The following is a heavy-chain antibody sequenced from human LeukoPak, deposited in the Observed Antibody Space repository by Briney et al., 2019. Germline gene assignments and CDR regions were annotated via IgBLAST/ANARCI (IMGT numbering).Heavy chain of an antibody. CDR3: ARGGDYYGSGSYYTPKIDY. J-gene: IGHJ4*02. Sequence: SETLSLTCAVYGGSFSGYYWSWIRQPPGKGLEWIGEINHSGSTNYNPSLKSRVTISVDKSKNQFSLKLSSVTAADTAVYYCARGGDYYGSGSYYTPKIDYWGQGTLVTVSS. V-gene: IGHV4-34*01. CDR1: GGSFSGYY. D-gene: IGHD3-10*01. CDR2: INHSGST.